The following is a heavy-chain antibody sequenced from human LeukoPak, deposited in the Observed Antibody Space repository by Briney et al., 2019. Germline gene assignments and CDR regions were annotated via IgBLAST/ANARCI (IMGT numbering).Heavy chain of an antibody. Sequence: GGSLRLSCSASVLTFSTYAMHSLRQAPGKGLEWVAVTSHEGSKKNYADSVKRRFTISRDNSKNTLSLQMNSLRAEDTAVYYCARPRKGYWLFPQFDYWGQGTLVTVSS. CDR2: TSHEGSKK. D-gene: IGHD3-22*01. V-gene: IGHV3-30*01. J-gene: IGHJ4*02. CDR3: ARPRKGYWLFPQFDY. CDR1: VLTFSTYA.